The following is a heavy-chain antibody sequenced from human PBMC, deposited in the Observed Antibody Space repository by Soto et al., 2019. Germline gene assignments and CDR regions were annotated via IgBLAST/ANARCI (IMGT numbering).Heavy chain of an antibody. CDR1: GFTFSSYS. V-gene: IGHV3-48*04. J-gene: IGHJ4*02. D-gene: IGHD3-9*01. CDR2: IFVNSATI. Sequence: EVQLVESGGDLVERGGSLRLSCVASGFTFSSYSMVWVRQAPGRGLEWVSYIFVNSATIHYADSVRGRFTVSRDNAKNSLFLEMKSLRAEDTGIYYCARDKDWAFDYWGQGTLVTVSS. CDR3: ARDKDWAFDY.